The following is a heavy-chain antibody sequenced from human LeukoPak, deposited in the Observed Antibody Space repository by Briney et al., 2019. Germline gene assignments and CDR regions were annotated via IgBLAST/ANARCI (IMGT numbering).Heavy chain of an antibody. CDR2: IYYSGST. CDR1: GGSISSYY. Sequence: SETLSLTCTVSGGSISSYYWSWIRQPPGKGLEWIGYIYYSGSTNYNPSLKSRVTISVDTSKNQFSLKLSSVTAADTAVYYCARVSLPDYDFWSGYLGYYYYGMDVWGRGTTVTVSS. D-gene: IGHD3-3*01. V-gene: IGHV4-59*01. J-gene: IGHJ6*02. CDR3: ARVSLPDYDFWSGYLGYYYYGMDV.